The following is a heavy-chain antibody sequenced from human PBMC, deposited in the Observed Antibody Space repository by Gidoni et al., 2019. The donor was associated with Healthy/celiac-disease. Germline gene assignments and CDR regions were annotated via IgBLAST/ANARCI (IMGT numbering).Heavy chain of an antibody. J-gene: IGHJ5*02. CDR1: GGSISSGDYD. V-gene: IGHV4-30-4*01. D-gene: IGHD3-3*01. CDR2: IYYSGST. CDR3: ARGNYDFWSGYFLALNP. Sequence: QVQLQESGPGLVKPSPTLSLPCTGSGGSISSGDYDWSWIRQPPGKGLEWIGYIYYSGSTYYNPSLKSRVTISVDTSKNQFSLKLSSVTAADTAVYYCARGNYDFWSGYFLALNPWGQGTLVTVSS.